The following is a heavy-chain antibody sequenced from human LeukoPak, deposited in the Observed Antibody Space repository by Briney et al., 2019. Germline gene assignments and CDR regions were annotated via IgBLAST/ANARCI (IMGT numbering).Heavy chain of an antibody. CDR3: ARGHRLGYYASGSYYTFDP. D-gene: IGHD3-10*01. CDR2: MNPNSGNT. CDR1: GYTFTSYD. Sequence: ASVKVSCKASGYTFTSYDINWVRQATGQGPEWMGWMNPNSGNTGYAQNFQGRVTMTRNTSISTAYMELSSLRSEDTAVYYCARGHRLGYYASGSYYTFDPWGQGTLVTVPS. V-gene: IGHV1-8*01. J-gene: IGHJ5*02.